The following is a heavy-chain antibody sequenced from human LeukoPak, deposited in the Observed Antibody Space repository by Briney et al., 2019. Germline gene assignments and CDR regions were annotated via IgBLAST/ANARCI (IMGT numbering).Heavy chain of an antibody. V-gene: IGHV6-1*01. D-gene: IGHD5-12*01. CDR3: ASSGGYDPYFDY. J-gene: IGHJ4*02. CDR1: GDSVSSNSAA. CDR2: TYYRSKWYN. Sequence: SQTLSLTCAISGDSVSSNSAAGNWIRQSPSRGLEWLGRTYYRSKWYNDYAVSVKSRITINPDTSKNQFSLQLNSVTPEDTAVYYCASSGGYDPYFDYWGQGTLVTVSS.